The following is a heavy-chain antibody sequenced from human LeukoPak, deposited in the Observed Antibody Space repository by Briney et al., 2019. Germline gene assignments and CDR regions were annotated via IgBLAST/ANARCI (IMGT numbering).Heavy chain of an antibody. CDR3: AKDANAAAGLSTEYFQH. V-gene: IGHV3-48*01. J-gene: IGHJ1*01. Sequence: PGRSLRLSCEASGFAFSAYAVNWVRQAPGKGLEWLSYISSSGTTFYYADSVKGRFTISRDNAKNSLFLQMNSLRAEDTAVYYCAKDANAAAGLSTEYFQHWGQGTLVTVSS. CDR1: GFAFSAYA. D-gene: IGHD6-13*01. CDR2: ISSSGTTF.